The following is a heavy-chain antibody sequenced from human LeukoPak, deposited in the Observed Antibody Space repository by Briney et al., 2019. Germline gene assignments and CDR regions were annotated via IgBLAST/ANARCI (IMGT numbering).Heavy chain of an antibody. J-gene: IGHJ4*02. V-gene: IGHV1-2*02. CDR1: GYTFTTYY. CDR2: INPNSGST. CDR3: ASAPTRYSPNPYFDY. Sequence: GASVKVSCKASGYTFTTYYRNWVRQAPGQGLEWMGWINPNSGSTNYAQKFQGRVTMTRDTSINTVYMELSRLTSDDTAVYSCASAPTRYSPNPYFDYWVQGTLVTVSS. D-gene: IGHD5-18*01.